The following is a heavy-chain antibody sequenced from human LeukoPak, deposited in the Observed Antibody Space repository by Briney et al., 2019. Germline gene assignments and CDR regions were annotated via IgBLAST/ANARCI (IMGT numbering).Heavy chain of an antibody. CDR3: ARVLRYCSGGNCYSGGLGYMDV. V-gene: IGHV3-11*01. D-gene: IGHD2-15*01. J-gene: IGHJ6*03. CDR2: ISRRGSTK. CDR1: GFIFSDYN. Sequence: GGSLRLSCAASGFIFSDYNMRWIRQAPGKGLEWVSSISRRGSTKYYADSVKGRFTISRDNAKNSLFLQMNSLRAEDTAVYYCARVLRYCSGGNCYSGGLGYMDVWGKGTTVTISS.